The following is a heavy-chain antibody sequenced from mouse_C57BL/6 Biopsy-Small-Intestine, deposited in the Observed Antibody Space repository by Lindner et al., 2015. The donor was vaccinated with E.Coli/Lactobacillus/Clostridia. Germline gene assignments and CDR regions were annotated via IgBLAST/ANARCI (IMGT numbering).Heavy chain of an antibody. J-gene: IGHJ3*01. CDR1: GYSFTGYN. V-gene: IGHV1S135*01. D-gene: IGHD2-5*01. CDR2: IDPYNGAT. Sequence: VQLQESGPELVKPGASLKMSCKASGYSFTGYNMHWVKQSHGKSLEWIGYIDPYNGATSYNQKFKGKATLTVDKSSSTAYMQLNSLTSEDSAVYYCASYSNYWFAYWGQGTLVTVSA. CDR3: ASYSNYWFAY.